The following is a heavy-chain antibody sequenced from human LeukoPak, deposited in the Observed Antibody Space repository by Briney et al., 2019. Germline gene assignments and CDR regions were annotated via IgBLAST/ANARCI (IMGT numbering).Heavy chain of an antibody. D-gene: IGHD3-10*01. CDR3: AREKLWFGELSSVWFDP. J-gene: IGHJ5*02. Sequence: SETLSLTCTVSGGSISSYYWSWIQQPPGKGLEWIGYIYYSGSTNYNPSLKSRVTMSVDTSKNQFFLKLSSVTAADTAVYYCAREKLWFGELSSVWFDPWGQGTPVTVSS. CDR1: GGSISSYY. V-gene: IGHV4-59*12. CDR2: IYYSGST.